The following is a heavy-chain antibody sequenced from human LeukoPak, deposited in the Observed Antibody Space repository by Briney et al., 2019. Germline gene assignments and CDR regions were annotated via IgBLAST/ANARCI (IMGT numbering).Heavy chain of an antibody. CDR2: IYYSGST. Sequence: SETLSLACSVSGGSISSYYWSWIRQPPGKGLEWIGYIYYSGSTNYNPSLKSRVTISVDTSKNQFSLKLTSVTAADTAVYYCARTTEGGYTYGYFYYYYMDVWGKGTTVTISS. J-gene: IGHJ6*03. V-gene: IGHV4-59*01. CDR3: ARTTEGGYTYGYFYYYYMDV. D-gene: IGHD5-18*01. CDR1: GGSISSYY.